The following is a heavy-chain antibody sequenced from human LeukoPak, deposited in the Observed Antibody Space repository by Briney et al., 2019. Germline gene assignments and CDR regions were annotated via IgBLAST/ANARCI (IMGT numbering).Heavy chain of an antibody. CDR1: GGSMNNRDYY. Sequence: SETLSLTCTVSGGSMNNRDYYWSWIRQPPGKGLEWLGYIYYSGSTYYNPSLKSRITISEDTPKNQFSLKLKSVTAADTAVYFCARNWGAAGWSDYYGMDVWGQGTTVIVSS. CDR2: IYYSGST. D-gene: IGHD7-27*01. V-gene: IGHV4-30-4*01. CDR3: ARNWGAAGWSDYYGMDV. J-gene: IGHJ6*02.